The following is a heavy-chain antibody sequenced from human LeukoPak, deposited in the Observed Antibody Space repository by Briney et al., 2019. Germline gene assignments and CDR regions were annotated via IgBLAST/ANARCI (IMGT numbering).Heavy chain of an antibody. D-gene: IGHD5-24*01. Sequence: GESLKISCKGSGYSFTSYWIGWVRQMPGKGLEWMGIIYPGDSDTAYSPSFQGHVTMSADKSISTAYLQWSSLKASDTAIYYCARLSRQQYAFDIWGQGTMLTVSS. V-gene: IGHV5-51*01. J-gene: IGHJ3*02. CDR2: IYPGDSDT. CDR1: GYSFTSYW. CDR3: ARLSRQQYAFDI.